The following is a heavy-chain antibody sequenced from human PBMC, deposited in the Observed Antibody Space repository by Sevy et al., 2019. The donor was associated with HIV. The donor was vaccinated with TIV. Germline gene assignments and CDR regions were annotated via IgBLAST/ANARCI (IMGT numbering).Heavy chain of an antibody. Sequence: GGSLRLSCAASGFTFDDYAMYWVRQVPGKGLEWVSGITWSSNAIDYADSVKGRFTITRDNAKSSLFLQMNSLRPEDTALYYCVQGTMASTMDLYYPLHIWGQGTVVTVSS. J-gene: IGHJ3*02. CDR1: GFTFDDYA. D-gene: IGHD3-10*01. CDR3: VQGTMASTMDLYYPLHI. V-gene: IGHV3-9*01. CDR2: ITWSSNAI.